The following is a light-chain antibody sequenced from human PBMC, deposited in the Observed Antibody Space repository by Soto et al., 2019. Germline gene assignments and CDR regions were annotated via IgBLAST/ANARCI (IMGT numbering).Light chain of an antibody. J-gene: IGKJ1*01. V-gene: IGKV3-11*01. CDR1: QNVSSN. Sequence: EIVLTQSPDTLSLSPGERATRSCSASQNVSSNFAWYQQKRGQTPRLLIYDASHRATCIPARFSGSGSGTDFALTISSLEADDFAMYYCQQRANWPVTVGQGTSVDIK. CDR3: QQRANWPVT. CDR2: DAS.